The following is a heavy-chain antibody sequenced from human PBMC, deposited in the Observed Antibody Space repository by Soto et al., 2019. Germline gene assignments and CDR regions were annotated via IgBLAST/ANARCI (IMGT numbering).Heavy chain of an antibody. CDR2: IIPILGIA. V-gene: IGHV1-69*08. Sequence: QVQLVQSGAEVKKPGSSVKVSCKASGGTFSSYTISWVRQAPGQGLEWMGRIIPILGIANYAQKFQGRVTITAAKSTSTAYMELSSLRSEDTAVYYCARDAPLYERYFDWFTWGQGTLVIVSS. CDR3: ARDAPLYERYFDWFT. D-gene: IGHD3-9*01. J-gene: IGHJ4*02. CDR1: GGTFSSYT.